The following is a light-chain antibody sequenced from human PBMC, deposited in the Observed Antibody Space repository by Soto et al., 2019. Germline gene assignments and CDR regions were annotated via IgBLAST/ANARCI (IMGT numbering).Light chain of an antibody. CDR3: QQRSNWPST. Sequence: EIVLTQSPATPSLSPGARATLSCRASQSVSTYLAWYQQKSGQAPRLLIYEASNRDTGIPARFSGSGSGTDFTLTISSLEPGDFAVYYCQQRSNWPSTFGGGTKVESK. CDR2: EAS. CDR1: QSVSTY. J-gene: IGKJ4*01. V-gene: IGKV3-11*01.